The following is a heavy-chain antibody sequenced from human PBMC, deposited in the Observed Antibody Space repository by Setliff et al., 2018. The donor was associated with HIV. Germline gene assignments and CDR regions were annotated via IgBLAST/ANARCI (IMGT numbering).Heavy chain of an antibody. V-gene: IGHV4-34*12. CDR2: IFYSGHT. Sequence: SETLSLTCAVYGGSFSGHYWSWIRQPPGKGLEWIGNIFYSGHTFYNPSLRSRVTISVDTSKNQFSLRLSSVTAADTAVYYCARGYYDFWSGPFKYYYYYMDVWGKGTTVTVSS. J-gene: IGHJ6*03. CDR1: GGSFSGHY. CDR3: ARGYYDFWSGPFKYYYYYMDV. D-gene: IGHD3-3*01.